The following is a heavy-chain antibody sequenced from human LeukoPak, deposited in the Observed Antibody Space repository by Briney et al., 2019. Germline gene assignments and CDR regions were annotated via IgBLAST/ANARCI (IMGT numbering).Heavy chain of an antibody. CDR2: IYPGDSDT. D-gene: IGHD1-26*01. Sequence: GESLKISRKGSGYSFTNSWIGWVRQMSGKGLEWMGFIYPGDSDTRYSPSFQGQVTISADKSISTAYLQWSSLKASDTAMYYCARGSGSYYDRFDYWGQGTLVTVSS. CDR1: GYSFTNSW. V-gene: IGHV5-51*01. J-gene: IGHJ4*02. CDR3: ARGSGSYYDRFDY.